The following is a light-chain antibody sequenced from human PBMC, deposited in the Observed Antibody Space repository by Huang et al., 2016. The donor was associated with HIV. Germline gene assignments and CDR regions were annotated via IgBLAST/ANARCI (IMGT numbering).Light chain of an antibody. CDR2: DSS. Sequence: DIVLTQSPATLSLSPGERATLSCRAGHSVGSYLAWYQPTPGQAPSLLVSDSSHRATGIPDRFSGSGSGTDFTLTISSLEPEDFAVYYCHQHSSWPGTFGQGTRVEIK. CDR3: HQHSSWPGT. CDR1: HSVGSY. J-gene: IGKJ1*01. V-gene: IGKV3-11*01.